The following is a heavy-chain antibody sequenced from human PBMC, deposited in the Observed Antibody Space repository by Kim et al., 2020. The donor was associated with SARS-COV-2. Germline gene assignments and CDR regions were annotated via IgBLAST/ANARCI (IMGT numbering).Heavy chain of an antibody. CDR1: GGSVSSGSYY. J-gene: IGHJ2*01. CDR2: MSSSRIT. CDR3: AKASGWLSDL. Sequence: SETLSLTCSVSGGSVSSGSYYWNWIRQPPGKGLEWIGFMSSSRITNYNPSLKSRVTISIDTHRNQFSLKLSSVSAADTAVYYCAKASGWLSDLWGRGSLV. V-gene: IGHV4-61*01. D-gene: IGHD5-12*01.